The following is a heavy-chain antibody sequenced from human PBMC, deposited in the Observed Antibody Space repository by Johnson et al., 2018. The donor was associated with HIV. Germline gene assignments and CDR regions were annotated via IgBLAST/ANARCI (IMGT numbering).Heavy chain of an antibody. CDR2: ISWNSGSI. D-gene: IGHD3-10*01. V-gene: IGHV3-9*01. CDR1: GFTFDDYA. CDR3: AKDRAYYYGSGISGNAFDI. J-gene: IGHJ3*02. Sequence: VQLVESGGGLVQPGRSLRLSCAASGFTFDDYAMHWVRQAPGKGLEWVSGISWNSGSIGYAASVKGRFTISRDNAKNSLYLQMNRLRAEDTALYYCAKDRAYYYGSGISGNAFDIWGQGTMVTVSS.